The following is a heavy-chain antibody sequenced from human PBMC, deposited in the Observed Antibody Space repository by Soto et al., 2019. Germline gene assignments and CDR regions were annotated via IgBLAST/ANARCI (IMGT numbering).Heavy chain of an antibody. D-gene: IGHD3-9*01. CDR2: INHSGST. Sequence: SETLSLTCAVYGGSFSGYYWNWIRQPPGKGLEWIGEINHSGSTNYNPSLKSRVTISVDTSKNQFSLKLSSVTAADTAVYYCAREFDWSIDYWGQGTLVTVSS. CDR1: GGSFSGYY. V-gene: IGHV4-34*01. CDR3: AREFDWSIDY. J-gene: IGHJ4*02.